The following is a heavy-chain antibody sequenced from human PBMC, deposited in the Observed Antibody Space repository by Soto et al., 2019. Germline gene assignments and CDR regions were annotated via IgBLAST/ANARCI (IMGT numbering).Heavy chain of an antibody. V-gene: IGHV1-46*01. CDR1: GYTFTSYY. J-gene: IGHJ4*02. D-gene: IGHD3-22*01. CDR2: INPSGGST. CDR3: ARGQVDYDSSGYYDYFFDY. Sequence: ASVKVSCKASGYTFTSYYMHWVRQAPGQGLEWMGIINPSGGSTSYAQKFQGRVTMTRDTSTSTVYMELSSLRSEDTAVYYCARGQVDYDSSGYYDYFFDYWGQGTLVTVSS.